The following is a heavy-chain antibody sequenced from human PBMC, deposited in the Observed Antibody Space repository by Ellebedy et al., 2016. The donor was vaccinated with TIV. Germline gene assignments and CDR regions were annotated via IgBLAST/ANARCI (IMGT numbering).Heavy chain of an antibody. Sequence: LSLTCAASGFTFTSTYGMHWVRQAPGKGLEWVAFMRFDGSHKSYADSAKGRFTISRDSSKNTLHLQMNSLRAEDTAVYYCAKDIGLVGFDYWGQGTLVTVSS. CDR3: AKDIGLVGFDY. CDR1: GFTFTSTYG. J-gene: IGHJ4*02. D-gene: IGHD3/OR15-3a*01. CDR2: MRFDGSHK. V-gene: IGHV3-30*02.